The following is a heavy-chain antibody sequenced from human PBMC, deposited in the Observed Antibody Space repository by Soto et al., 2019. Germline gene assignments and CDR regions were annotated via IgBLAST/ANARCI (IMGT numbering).Heavy chain of an antibody. Sequence: SETLSITCPVSGGSISSGGYYWSWIRQHPGKGLEWIGYIYYSGSTYYNPSLKSRVTISVDTSKNQFSLKLSSVTAADTAVYYCATLEYSSSGFDYWGQGTLVTVSS. D-gene: IGHD6-6*01. CDR2: IYYSGST. CDR1: GGSISSGGYY. CDR3: ATLEYSSSGFDY. V-gene: IGHV4-31*03. J-gene: IGHJ4*02.